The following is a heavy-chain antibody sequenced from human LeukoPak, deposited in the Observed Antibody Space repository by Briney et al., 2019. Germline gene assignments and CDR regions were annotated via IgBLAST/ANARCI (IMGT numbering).Heavy chain of an antibody. CDR3: ARPPSGCGGDCYTSFDY. CDR2: FYPGDSDT. D-gene: IGHD2-21*02. V-gene: IGHV5-51*01. Sequence: GESLKISCKGSGYSFTSYWIGWVRQIPGKGLEWMGIFYPGDSDTRYSPSFQGQVTISADKSISTAYLQWSSLKASDTAMYYCARPPSGCGGDCYTSFDYWGQGTLVTVSS. J-gene: IGHJ4*02. CDR1: GYSFTSYW.